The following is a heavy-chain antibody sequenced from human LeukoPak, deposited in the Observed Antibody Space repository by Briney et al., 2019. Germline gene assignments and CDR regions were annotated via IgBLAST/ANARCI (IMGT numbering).Heavy chain of an antibody. CDR2: IGPTSTST. Sequence: GGSLRLSCAASGFTLSTYTMHWVRQAPGKGLEWVASIGPTSTSTSYAGSVKGRFTISRDNARNSLLLQMNSLRDEDTAVYYCARGRLDYWGQGTPVTVSS. CDR3: ARGRLDY. J-gene: IGHJ4*02. V-gene: IGHV3-48*02. CDR1: GFTLSTYT.